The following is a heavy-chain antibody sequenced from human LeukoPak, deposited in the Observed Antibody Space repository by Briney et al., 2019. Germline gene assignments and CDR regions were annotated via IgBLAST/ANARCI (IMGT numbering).Heavy chain of an antibody. Sequence: SQTLSLTCTVSGGSISSDGYYWSWIRQPPGKGLEWIGYIYHSGSTYYNPSLKSRVTISVDRSKNQFSLKLSSVTAADTAVYYCARQLGPIDYWGQGTLVTVSS. CDR2: IYHSGST. J-gene: IGHJ4*02. CDR1: GGSISSDGYY. V-gene: IGHV4-30-2*01. CDR3: ARQLGPIDY. D-gene: IGHD1-1*01.